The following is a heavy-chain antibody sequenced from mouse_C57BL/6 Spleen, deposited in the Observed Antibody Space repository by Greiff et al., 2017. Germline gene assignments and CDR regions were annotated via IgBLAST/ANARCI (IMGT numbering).Heavy chain of an antibody. CDR3: SRWSLLSFDY. D-gene: IGHD1-1*01. CDR1: GYTFTSYW. J-gene: IGHJ2*01. V-gene: IGHV1-55*01. Sequence: QVQLQQPGAELVKPGASVKMSCKASGYTFTSYWITWVKQRPGQGLEWIGDIYPGSGSTNYNEKFKGKATLTVATSSSTAYMQLSSLTSEDSAVYYCSRWSLLSFDYWGQGTTLTVSS. CDR2: IYPGSGST.